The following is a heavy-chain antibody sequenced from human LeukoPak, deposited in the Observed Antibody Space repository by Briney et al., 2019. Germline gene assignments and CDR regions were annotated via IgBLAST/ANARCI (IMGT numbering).Heavy chain of an antibody. CDR3: ARRGSYYYDSSGYSL. CDR2: IYYSGST. Sequence: SESLSLTCTVSGGSISSYYWSWIRQPPGKGLEWIGYIYYSGSTNYNPSLKSRVTISVDTSKNQFSLKLSSVTAADTAVYYCARRGSYYYDSSGYSLWGQGTLVTVSS. J-gene: IGHJ4*02. V-gene: IGHV4-59*08. D-gene: IGHD3-22*01. CDR1: GGSISSYY.